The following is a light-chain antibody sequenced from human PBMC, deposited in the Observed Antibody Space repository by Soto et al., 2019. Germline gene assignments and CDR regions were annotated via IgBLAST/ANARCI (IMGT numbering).Light chain of an antibody. Sequence: EIVLTQSPATLSLSPGERASLSFRASQSVSTYLAWYQQKPGQAPRLFIYDASTRATGIPARFSGSGSGTDFTLTISSLEPEDFAVYYCQQRSKWPITFGQGTRLEIK. CDR3: QQRSKWPIT. J-gene: IGKJ5*01. CDR1: QSVSTY. CDR2: DAS. V-gene: IGKV3-11*01.